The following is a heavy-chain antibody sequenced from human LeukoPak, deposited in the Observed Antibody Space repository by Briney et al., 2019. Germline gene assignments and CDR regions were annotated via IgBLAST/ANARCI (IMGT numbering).Heavy chain of an antibody. J-gene: IGHJ6*02. Sequence: SETLSLTCTVSGGSISSSSYYWGWIRQPPGKGLEWIGSIYYSGSTYYNPSLKSRVTISVDTSKNQFSLKLSSVTAADTAVYYCATVPPFGIAVYYGMDVWGQGTTVTVSS. D-gene: IGHD6-13*01. CDR1: GGSISSSSYY. V-gene: IGHV4-39*01. CDR2: IYYSGST. CDR3: ATVPPFGIAVYYGMDV.